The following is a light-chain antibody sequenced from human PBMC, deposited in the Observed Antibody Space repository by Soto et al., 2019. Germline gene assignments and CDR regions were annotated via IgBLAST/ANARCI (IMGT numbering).Light chain of an antibody. J-gene: IGLJ1*01. CDR1: GSNIGAGYD. Sequence: QSVLTQPPSVSVAPGQRVTISCTGSGSNIGAGYDVHWYQQLPGTAPKLLIYGNSNRPSGVPDRFSGSKSGTSASLAITGLQAEDEADYYCQSYDSSLSVHVFGTGTKVTVL. V-gene: IGLV1-40*01. CDR3: QSYDSSLSVHV. CDR2: GNS.